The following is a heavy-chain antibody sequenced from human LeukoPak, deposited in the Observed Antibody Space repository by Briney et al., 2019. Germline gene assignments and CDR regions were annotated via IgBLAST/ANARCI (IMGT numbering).Heavy chain of an antibody. V-gene: IGHV4-59*08. D-gene: IGHD2-15*01. Sequence: SETLSLTCTVSGGSISSYYWSWIRQPPGKGLEWIGYIYYSGSTNYNPSLKSRVTISVDTSKNQFSLKLSSVTAADTAVYYCARQGYCSGGSCYFYFDYWGQGTLVTVSS. CDR2: IYYSGST. CDR3: ARQGYCSGGSCYFYFDY. CDR1: GGSISSYY. J-gene: IGHJ4*02.